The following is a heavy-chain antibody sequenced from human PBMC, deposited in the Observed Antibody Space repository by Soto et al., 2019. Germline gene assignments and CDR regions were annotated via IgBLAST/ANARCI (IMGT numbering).Heavy chain of an antibody. CDR2: IWYDGSNK. J-gene: IGHJ4*02. Sequence: PGGSLRLSCAASGFTFSSYGMHWVRQAPGKGLEWVAVIWYDGSNKYYADSVKGRFTISRDNSKNTLYLQMNSLRAEDTAVYYCARQSDYYDSSGYSQTFDYWGQGTRVTVSS. D-gene: IGHD3-22*01. CDR3: ARQSDYYDSSGYSQTFDY. V-gene: IGHV3-33*01. CDR1: GFTFSSYG.